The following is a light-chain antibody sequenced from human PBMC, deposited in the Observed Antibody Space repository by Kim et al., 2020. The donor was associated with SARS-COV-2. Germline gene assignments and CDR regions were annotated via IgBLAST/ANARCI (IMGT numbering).Light chain of an antibody. CDR1: QSISVY. J-gene: IGKJ1*01. CDR3: QQRSNWPST. V-gene: IGKV3-11*01. Sequence: EIVLTQSPATLSSSPGERATLSCRASQSISVYLAWYQQKPGQAPRLLIYDASKRATGIPTRFSGSGSGTDFTLTISSLEPEDFAIYYCQQRSNWPSTFGQGTKVDIK. CDR2: DAS.